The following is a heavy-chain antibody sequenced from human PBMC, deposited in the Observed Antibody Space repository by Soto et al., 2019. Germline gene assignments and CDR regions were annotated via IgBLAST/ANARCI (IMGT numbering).Heavy chain of an antibody. D-gene: IGHD1-26*01. CDR3: ASSYGSAIDY. V-gene: IGHV4-59*08. CDR2: IYYSGST. CDR1: GGTISSWY. J-gene: IGHJ4*02. Sequence: QVQLQESGPGLVKPSETLSLTCTVSGGTISSWYWSWIRQPPGKGLEWIGYIYYSGSTNCNPSLKSRGTISVDTSKNHFALKLSSVTAADTAGYYCASSYGSAIDYWGQGTLVTVSS.